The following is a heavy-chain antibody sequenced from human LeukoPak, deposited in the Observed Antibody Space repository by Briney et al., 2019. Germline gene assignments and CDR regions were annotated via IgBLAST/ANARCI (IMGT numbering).Heavy chain of an antibody. J-gene: IGHJ4*02. CDR2: IIPIFGTA. D-gene: IGHD5-24*01. CDR3: ARTSREMTTSTGYFDY. CDR1: GGTFSSYA. Sequence: ASVKVSCKASGGTFSSYAISWVRHAPGQGLEWMGGIIPIFGTANYAQKFQGRVTITADESTSTAYMGLSSLRSEDTAVYYCARTSREMTTSTGYFDYWGQGTLVTVSS. V-gene: IGHV1-69*13.